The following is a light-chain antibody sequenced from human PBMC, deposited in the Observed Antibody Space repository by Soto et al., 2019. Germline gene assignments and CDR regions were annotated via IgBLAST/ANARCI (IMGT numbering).Light chain of an antibody. V-gene: IGKV1-39*01. CDR3: QQSYSTPGT. J-gene: IGKJ1*01. CDR2: AAS. CDR1: QSISSY. Sequence: DIQMTQSPSSLSASVGDRVTITCRASQSISSYLNWYQQKPGKAPKLLIYAASSLQSGVPSRFSGSGSRTDSTLTITSLQPEDFATYYCQQSYSTPGTFGQGTKVEIK.